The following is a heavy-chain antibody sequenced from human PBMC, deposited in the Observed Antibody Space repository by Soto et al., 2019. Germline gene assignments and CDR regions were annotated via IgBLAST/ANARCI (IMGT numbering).Heavy chain of an antibody. D-gene: IGHD3-16*02. CDR3: ATYRRIRQRGGYFQH. Sequence: ASVKVSCKASGYTFTSYYMHWVRQAPGQGLEWMGIINPSGGSTSYAQKFQGRVTMTRDTSTSTVYMELSSLRSEDTAVYYCATYRRIRQRGGYFQHWGQGTLVTVSS. V-gene: IGHV1-46*01. CDR2: INPSGGST. CDR1: GYTFTSYY. J-gene: IGHJ1*01.